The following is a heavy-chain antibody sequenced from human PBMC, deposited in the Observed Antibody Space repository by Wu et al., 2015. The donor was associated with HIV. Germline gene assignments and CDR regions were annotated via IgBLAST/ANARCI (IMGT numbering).Heavy chain of an antibody. Sequence: QVQLVQSGADVKKPGASVKVSCKASRYTFTGYYIHWVRQAPGQGLEWMGIINPSGGSTSYAQKFPDRVTMTSDTSTSTVYMEMDNLRFEDTAVYYCARDHQGRRDVWGLGTTVTVSS. D-gene: IGHD2-2*01. J-gene: IGHJ6*02. CDR2: INPSGGST. V-gene: IGHV1-46*01. CDR3: ARDHQGRRDV. CDR1: RYTFTGYY.